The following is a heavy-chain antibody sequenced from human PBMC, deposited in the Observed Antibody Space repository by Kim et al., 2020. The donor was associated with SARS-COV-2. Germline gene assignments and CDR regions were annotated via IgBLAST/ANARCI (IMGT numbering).Heavy chain of an antibody. CDR3: ARPPYYYDSSGQREIQDAFDI. Sequence: GESLKISCKGSGYSFTSYWIGWVRQMPGKGLEWMGIIYPGDSDTRYSPSFQGQVTISADKSISTAYLQWSSLKASDTAMYYCARPPYYYDSSGQREIQDAFDIWGQGTMVTVSS. CDR2: IYPGDSDT. J-gene: IGHJ3*02. CDR1: GYSFTSYW. D-gene: IGHD3-22*01. V-gene: IGHV5-51*01.